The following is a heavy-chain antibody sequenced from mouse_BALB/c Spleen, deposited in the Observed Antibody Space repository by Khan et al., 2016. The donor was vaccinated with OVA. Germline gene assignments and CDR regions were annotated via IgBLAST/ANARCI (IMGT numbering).Heavy chain of an antibody. V-gene: IGHV5-15*02. Sequence: EVKLVESGGGFVQPGGSRKLSCAASGFTFSDYGMAWVRQAPGKGPEWIAFISNLAYSIYYADTVTGRFTISRENARNTLYLEMSSLRSEDTAMYYCARSWARDYWGQGTSVTVSS. CDR3: ARSWARDY. CDR2: ISNLAYSI. CDR1: GFTFSDYG. J-gene: IGHJ4*01.